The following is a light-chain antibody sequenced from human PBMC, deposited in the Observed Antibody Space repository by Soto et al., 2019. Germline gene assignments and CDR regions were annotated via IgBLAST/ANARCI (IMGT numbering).Light chain of an antibody. V-gene: IGKV1-5*01. CDR1: QSISSW. CDR3: QHYKMYSPWT. J-gene: IGKJ1*01. CDR2: DAS. Sequence: DIQMTQSPSTLSASVGDRFTITCRSSQSISSWVAWYQQKPGEAAKLLMYDASSLESGGPSRFSGSGSGTEFTLTISSLQPDDFATYYCQHYKMYSPWTFGQGTKVDIK.